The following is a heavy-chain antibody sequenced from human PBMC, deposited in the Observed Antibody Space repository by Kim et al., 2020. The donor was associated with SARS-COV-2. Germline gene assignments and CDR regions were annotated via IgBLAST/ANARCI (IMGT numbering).Heavy chain of an antibody. CDR3: AKDLQDDSSGYCSPPGY. CDR2: IWYDGSNK. V-gene: IGHV3-33*06. Sequence: GGSLRLSCAASGFTFSSYGMHWVRQAPGKGLEWVAVIWYDGSNKYYADSVKGRFTISRDNSKNTLYLQMNSLRAEDTAVYYCAKDLQDDSSGYCSPPGYWGQGTLVTVSS. CDR1: GFTFSSYG. D-gene: IGHD3-22*01. J-gene: IGHJ4*02.